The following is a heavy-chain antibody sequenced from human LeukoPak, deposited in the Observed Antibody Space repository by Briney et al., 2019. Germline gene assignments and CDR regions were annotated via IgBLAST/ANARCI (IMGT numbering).Heavy chain of an antibody. Sequence: GSLRLSCAASGFTFSRYDTHWVRQASGKGLEYVSTINSDGDSTYYVNSVKGRFTMSRDNSKNTLYLQMGSLRPEDMAVYYCARGNSNYFHYYYMDVWGKGTTVTVSS. CDR1: GFTFSRYD. CDR2: INSDGDST. CDR3: ARGNSNYFHYYYMDV. V-gene: IGHV3-64*01. J-gene: IGHJ6*03. D-gene: IGHD4-11*01.